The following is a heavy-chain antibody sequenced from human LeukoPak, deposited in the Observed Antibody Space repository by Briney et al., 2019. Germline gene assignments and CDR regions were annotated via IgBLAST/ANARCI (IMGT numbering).Heavy chain of an antibody. Sequence: GASVKVSCKASGGTFSSYAISWVRQAPGQGLEWMGGIIPIFGTANYAQKFQGRVTITADESTSTAYMELSSLRSEDTAVYYCARDVDTARSAFGHWGQGTLVTVSS. CDR2: IIPIFGTA. D-gene: IGHD5-18*01. CDR3: ARDVDTARSAFGH. CDR1: GGTFSSYA. V-gene: IGHV1-69*01. J-gene: IGHJ4*02.